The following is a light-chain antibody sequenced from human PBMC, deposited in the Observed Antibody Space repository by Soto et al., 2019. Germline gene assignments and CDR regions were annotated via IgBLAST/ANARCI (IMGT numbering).Light chain of an antibody. CDR3: SSFTSSSTWV. V-gene: IGLV2-18*02. CDR2: EFS. J-gene: IGLJ3*02. Sequence: QSALTQPTSVSGSPGQSVTISCTGTSSDVGSYNRVSWYQQPPGTAPKLMIYEFSNRPSGVSDRFSGSKSSNTASLTISGLQAEDEADYYCSSFTSSSTWVFGGVTKLTVL. CDR1: SSDVGSYNR.